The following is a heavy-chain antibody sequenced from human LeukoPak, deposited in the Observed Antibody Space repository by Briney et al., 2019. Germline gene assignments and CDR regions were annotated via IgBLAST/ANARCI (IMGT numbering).Heavy chain of an antibody. CDR3: ARDKVRYSGSPIDY. J-gene: IGHJ4*02. Sequence: GASVKVSCKASGYTFTGYFMHWVRQAPGQGLEWMGWINPNSGGTNYAQKFQGRVTMTRDTSISTAYMELSRLRSDDTAVYYCARDKVRYSGSPIDYWGQGTLVTVSS. CDR2: INPNSGGT. V-gene: IGHV1-2*02. D-gene: IGHD1-26*01. CDR1: GYTFTGYF.